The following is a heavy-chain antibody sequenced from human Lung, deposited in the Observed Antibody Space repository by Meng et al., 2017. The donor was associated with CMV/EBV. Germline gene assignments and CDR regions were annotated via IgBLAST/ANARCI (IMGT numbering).Heavy chain of an antibody. J-gene: IGHJ4*02. Sequence: SCAASGFTFSTHSMTWVRQAPGKGLEWVANIREDASVLHYADSVKGRFTVSRDNAKNSLYLQMSSLSAEDTAIYYCATRYSGQYFDWLLPPFDYXGQAXLVTVSS. CDR1: GFTFSTHS. D-gene: IGHD3-9*01. CDR2: IREDASVL. CDR3: ATRYSGQYFDWLLPPFDY. V-gene: IGHV3-7*01.